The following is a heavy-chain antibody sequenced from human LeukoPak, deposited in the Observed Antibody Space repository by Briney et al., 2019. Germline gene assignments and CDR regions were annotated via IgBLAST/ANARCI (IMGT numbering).Heavy chain of an antibody. CDR3: ARRTGYYDGFDY. CDR2: IYYSGST. CDR1: GGSISSYY. Sequence: SETLSLTCTVSGGSISSYYWSWIRQPPGKGLEWIGYIYYSGSTNYNPSLKSRVTISVDTSKNQFSLKLSPVTAADTAVYYCARRTGYYDGFDYWGQGTLVTVSS. J-gene: IGHJ4*02. D-gene: IGHD3/OR15-3a*01. V-gene: IGHV4-59*01.